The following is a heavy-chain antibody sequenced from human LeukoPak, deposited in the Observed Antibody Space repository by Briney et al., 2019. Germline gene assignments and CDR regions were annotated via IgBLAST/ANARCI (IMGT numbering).Heavy chain of an antibody. V-gene: IGHV4-34*01. J-gene: IGHJ6*02. CDR3: ARGRYDILTGYSNYYYYGMDV. CDR2: INHSGST. Sequence: SETLSLTCAVYGGSFSSYYWSWIRQPPGKGLEWIGEINHSGSTNYNPSLKSRVTISVDTSKNQFSLKLSSVTAADTAVYYCARGRYDILTGYSNYYYYGMDVWGQGTTVTVSS. D-gene: IGHD3-9*01. CDR1: GGSFSSYY.